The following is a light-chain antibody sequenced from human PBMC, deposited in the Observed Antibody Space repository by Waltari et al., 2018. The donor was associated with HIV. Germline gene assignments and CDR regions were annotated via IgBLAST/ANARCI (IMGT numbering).Light chain of an antibody. J-gene: IGKJ1*01. V-gene: IGKV4-1*01. CDR1: HSVLYSGTNRNY. CDR3: QQYFTTPPT. CDR2: WES. Sequence: DIVMNKSPDSSPVSLAERATIRSKTSHSVLYSGTNRNYLAWYQQKSVQPPKVIIYWESTRESGVPDRFSGSGSGTDFTLTISSLQAEDVAVYYCQQYFTTPPTFGQGTKVEIK.